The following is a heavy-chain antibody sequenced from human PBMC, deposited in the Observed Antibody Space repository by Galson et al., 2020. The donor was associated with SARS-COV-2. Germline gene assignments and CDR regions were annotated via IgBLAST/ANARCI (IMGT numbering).Heavy chain of an antibody. D-gene: IGHD2-8*01. Sequence: SETLSLTCTVSGGSISSYYWSWIRQPPGKGLEWIGYIYYSGSTNYNPSLKSRVTISVDTSKNQFSLKLSSVTAADTAVYYCARRSLGYCTNGVWHSGFDPWGQGTLVTVSS. J-gene: IGHJ5*02. CDR1: GGSISSYY. CDR3: ARRSLGYCTNGVWHSGFDP. V-gene: IGHV4-59*08. CDR2: IYYSGST.